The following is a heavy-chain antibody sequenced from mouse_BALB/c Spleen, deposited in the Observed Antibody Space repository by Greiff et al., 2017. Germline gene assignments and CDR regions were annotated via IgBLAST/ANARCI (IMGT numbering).Heavy chain of an antibody. CDR1: GFSLTDYG. D-gene: IGHD2-4*01. CDR2: IWGGGSP. Sequence: QVQLKESGPGLVAPSQSLSITCTVSGFSLTDYGVSWIRQPPGKGLEWLGVIWGGGSPYYTSALKSRLSFSYDNSKSQVFLKMNSLQTEDTAMYYCAKPYHDDDGGFAYWGKGTLVTVCA. J-gene: IGHJ3*01. V-gene: IGHV2-6-5*01. CDR3: AKPYHDDDGGFAY.